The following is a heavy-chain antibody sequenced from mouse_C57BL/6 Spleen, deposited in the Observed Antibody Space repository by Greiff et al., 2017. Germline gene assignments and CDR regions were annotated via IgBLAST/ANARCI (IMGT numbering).Heavy chain of an antibody. CDR2: IFPGSGST. CDR1: GYTFTDYY. J-gene: IGHJ2*01. D-gene: IGHD2-4*01. CDR3: ARLRYYDYDEGNYFDY. V-gene: IGHV1-75*01. Sequence: QVHVKQSGPELVKPGASVKISCKASGYTFTDYYITWVKQRPGQGLEWIGWIFPGSGSTYYNEKFKGKATLTVDTSSSTAYMLLSSLTSEDSAVYFCARLRYYDYDEGNYFDYWGQGTTLTVSS.